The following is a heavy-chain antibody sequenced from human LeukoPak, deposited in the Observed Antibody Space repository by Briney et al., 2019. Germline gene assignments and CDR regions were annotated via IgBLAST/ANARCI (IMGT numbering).Heavy chain of an antibody. V-gene: IGHV3-21*01. CDR1: GFTFSNYN. Sequence: GGSLRLSCAASGFTFSNYNMNWVRQAPGKGLEWVSFISGSSVYIYYADSVKGRFTISRDNAKNSLYLQMNSLRAEDTAVYYCARGTPTTRDFDSWGQGTLVTVSS. J-gene: IGHJ4*02. CDR2: ISGSSVYI. CDR3: ARGTPTTRDFDS. D-gene: IGHD4-11*01.